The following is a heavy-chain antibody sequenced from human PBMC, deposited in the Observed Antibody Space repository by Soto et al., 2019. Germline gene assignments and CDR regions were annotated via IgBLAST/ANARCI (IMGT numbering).Heavy chain of an antibody. CDR1: GYTFTGYY. V-gene: IGHV1-2*04. Sequence: QVQLVQSGAEVKKPGASVKVSCKASGYTFTGYYMHWVRQAPGQGLEWMGWINPNSGGTNYAQKCQGWVTMTRDTSISTAYMELSRLRSDDTAVYYCARDSLPYDSSGSPPSGFDYWGQGTLVTVSS. J-gene: IGHJ4*02. CDR3: ARDSLPYDSSGSPPSGFDY. CDR2: INPNSGGT. D-gene: IGHD3-22*01.